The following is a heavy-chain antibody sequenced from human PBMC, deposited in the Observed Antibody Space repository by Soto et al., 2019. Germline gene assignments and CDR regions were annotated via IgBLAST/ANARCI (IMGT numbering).Heavy chain of an antibody. J-gene: IGHJ4*02. D-gene: IGHD6-19*01. CDR3: AHSVVAGLGYYFDF. CDR1: GFSHSSTRVA. V-gene: IGHV2-5*02. Sequence: QITLKESGPTLVKPRQTLTLTCTFSGFSHSSTRVAVGWIRQPPGKALEWLALIYWDDDKRYSPFLKSRLTITKDTSKTQVVLTMTNMDPVDTATYYCAHSVVAGLGYYFDFWGQGTLVTVSS. CDR2: IYWDDDK.